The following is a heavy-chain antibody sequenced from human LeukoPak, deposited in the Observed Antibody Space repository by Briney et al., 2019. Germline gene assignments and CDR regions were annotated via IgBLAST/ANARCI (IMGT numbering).Heavy chain of an antibody. CDR1: GGSISSGSYY. J-gene: IGHJ5*02. CDR2: IYTSGST. D-gene: IGHD2-2*01. CDR3: AREEIEVVPAATFWFDP. Sequence: SETLSLTCTVSGGSISSGSYYWSWIRQPAGQGLEWIGRIYTSGSTNYNPSLKSRVTISVDTSKNQFSLKLSSVTAADTAVYYCAREEIEVVPAATFWFDPWGQGTLVTVSS. V-gene: IGHV4-61*02.